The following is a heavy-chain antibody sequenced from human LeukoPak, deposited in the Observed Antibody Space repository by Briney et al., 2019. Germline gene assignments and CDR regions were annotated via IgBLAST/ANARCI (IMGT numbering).Heavy chain of an antibody. D-gene: IGHD1-14*01. CDR2: ISGNGGTA. Sequence: TGGSLRLSCTASGFTFSTHPMSWVSQAPGKGLEWVSAISGNGGTAYYADSVKGRFTISRDNPKNTVYLQMSSLRVEDTALYYCAKNLFNPLRPAWGQGALVTVSS. J-gene: IGHJ5*02. V-gene: IGHV3-23*01. CDR3: AKNLFNPLRPA. CDR1: GFTFSTHP.